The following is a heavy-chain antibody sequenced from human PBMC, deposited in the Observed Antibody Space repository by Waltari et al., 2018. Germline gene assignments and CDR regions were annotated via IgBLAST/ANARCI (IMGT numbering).Heavy chain of an antibody. CDR2: INPSRGDT. CDR3: ARDFFSTVVSPGLFDY. J-gene: IGHJ4*02. V-gene: IGHV1-46*01. CDR1: GYTFTKYY. D-gene: IGHD4-17*01. Sequence: QVQLLQSGAEVKKPGASVRVSCKTSGYTFTKYYMHWVRQAPGQGLEWMGIINPSRGDTTYAQTFQGRVTITGDTSTSTVFVELTSLRSGDTAVYYCARDFFSTVVSPGLFDYWGQGTPVTVSS.